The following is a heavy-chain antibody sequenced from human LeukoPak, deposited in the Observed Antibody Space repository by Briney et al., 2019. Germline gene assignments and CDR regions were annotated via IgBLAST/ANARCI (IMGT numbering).Heavy chain of an antibody. CDR2: INAGNGNT. J-gene: IGHJ4*02. V-gene: IGHV1-3*01. Sequence: GASVKVSCKTSGYTFTSYAMHWVRQAPGQRLEWMGWINAGNGNTKYSQKFQGRVTITRNTSISTAYMELSSLRSEDTAVYYCARLKGFGELFDYWGQGTLVTVSS. CDR1: GYTFTSYA. CDR3: ARLKGFGELFDY. D-gene: IGHD3-10*01.